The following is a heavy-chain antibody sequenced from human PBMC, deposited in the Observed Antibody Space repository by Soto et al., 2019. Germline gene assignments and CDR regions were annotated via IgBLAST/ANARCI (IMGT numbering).Heavy chain of an antibody. J-gene: IGHJ3*02. V-gene: IGHV3-23*01. D-gene: IGHD6-19*01. Sequence: GGSLRLSCAASGFTFSSYAMSWVRQAPGKGLEWVSAISGSGGSTYYADSVKGRFTISRDNSKNTLYLQMNSLRAEDTAVYYCAKDQEQWLVRVADDAFDIWGQGTMVTVSS. CDR2: ISGSGGST. CDR1: GFTFSSYA. CDR3: AKDQEQWLVRVADDAFDI.